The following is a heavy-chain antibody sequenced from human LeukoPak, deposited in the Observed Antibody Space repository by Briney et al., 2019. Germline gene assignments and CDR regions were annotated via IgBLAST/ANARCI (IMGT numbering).Heavy chain of an antibody. J-gene: IGHJ4*02. CDR3: AKERGGDYAMHFDY. V-gene: IGHV3-23*01. CDR1: GFTFSSYG. D-gene: IGHD2-2*01. CDR2: ISGSGGST. Sequence: GGSLRLSCAASGFTFSSYGMHWVRQAPGKGLEWVSAISGSGGSTYYADSVKGRLTISRDNSKNTVYLQMNSLRAEDTAVYYCAKERGGDYAMHFDYWGQGTLVTVSS.